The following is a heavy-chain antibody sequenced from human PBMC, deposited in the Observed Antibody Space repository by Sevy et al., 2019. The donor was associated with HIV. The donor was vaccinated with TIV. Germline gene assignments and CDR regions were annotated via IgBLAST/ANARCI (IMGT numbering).Heavy chain of an antibody. CDR3: TTDWKKRGLSALLDY. CDR2: IKSKTDGGKT. J-gene: IGHJ4*02. CDR1: GFTFSNAW. Sequence: GGSLRLSCAASGFTFSNAWMSWVRQAPGKGLEWVGRIKSKTDGGKTDYATPVKGRFTISRDDSKNTLYLQMNSLKTKDTAMDYCTTDWKKRGLSALLDYWGQGTLVTVSS. D-gene: IGHD1-1*01. V-gene: IGHV3-15*01.